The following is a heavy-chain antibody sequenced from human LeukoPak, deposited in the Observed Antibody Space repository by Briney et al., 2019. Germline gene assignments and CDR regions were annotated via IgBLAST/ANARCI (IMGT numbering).Heavy chain of an antibody. Sequence: SETLSLTCTVSGGSISSYYWSWIRQPPGKGLKWIGRIYTSGSTNHNASLKSRVSMSVDTSKNQFSLKLSSVTAADTAVFYCAREDNGSYREFDYWGQGTLVTVSS. CDR3: AREDNGSYREFDY. D-gene: IGHD1-26*01. CDR2: IYTSGST. CDR1: GGSISSYY. J-gene: IGHJ4*02. V-gene: IGHV4-4*07.